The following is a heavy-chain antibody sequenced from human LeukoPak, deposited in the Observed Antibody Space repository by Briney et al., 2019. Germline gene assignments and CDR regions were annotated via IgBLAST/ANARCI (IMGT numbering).Heavy chain of an antibody. CDR1: GGSISCYY. D-gene: IGHD6-25*01. CDR3: ARVRVVAADYYYYYGMDV. V-gene: IGHV4-59*01. CDR2: IYYSGST. J-gene: IGHJ6*02. Sequence: KTSETLLLTCTVSGGSISCYYWSWIRQPPGKGLEWIGYIYYSGSTNYNPSLKSRVTISVDTSKNQFSLKLSSVTAADTAVYYCARVRVVAADYYYYYGMDVWGQGTTVTVSS.